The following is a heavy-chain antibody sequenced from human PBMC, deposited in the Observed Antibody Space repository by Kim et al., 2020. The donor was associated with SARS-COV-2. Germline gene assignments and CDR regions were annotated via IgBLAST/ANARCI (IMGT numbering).Heavy chain of an antibody. Sequence: SETLSLTCTVSGGSISSYYWSWIRQPPGKGLEWIGYIYYSGSTNYNPSLKSRVTISVDTSKNQFSLKLSSVTAADTAVYYCARHEASGDSGSYSDDYWFDPWGQGTLVTVSS. CDR2: IYYSGST. V-gene: IGHV4-59*08. CDR3: ARHEASGDSGSYSDDYWFDP. J-gene: IGHJ5*02. D-gene: IGHD1-26*01. CDR1: GGSISSYY.